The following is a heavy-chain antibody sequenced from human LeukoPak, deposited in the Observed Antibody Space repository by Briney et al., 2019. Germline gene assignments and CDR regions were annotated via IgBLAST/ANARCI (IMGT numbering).Heavy chain of an antibody. Sequence: PGGSLRLSCAASGFTFDAYAMYWVRRAPGKGLECVSLIGGHGGSTYYADSVKGRFTISRDNSKNSLYLQMNSLRTEDTALYYCAKEHSASGSVDYWGQGTLVTVSS. V-gene: IGHV3-43*02. CDR1: GFTFDAYA. J-gene: IGHJ4*02. D-gene: IGHD1-26*01. CDR2: IGGHGGST. CDR3: AKEHSASGSVDY.